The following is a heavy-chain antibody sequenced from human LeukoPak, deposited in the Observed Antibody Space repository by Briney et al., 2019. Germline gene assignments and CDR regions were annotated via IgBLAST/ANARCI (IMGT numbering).Heavy chain of an antibody. CDR2: IYWNNDK. V-gene: IGHV2-5*01. J-gene: IGHJ5*02. CDR1: GFSLSTSGVG. CDR3: AHRPGGSSWYTNWFDP. Sequence: SGPTLVNPTQTLTLTCTFSGFSLSTSGVGVGWIRQPPGKALEWLALIYWNNDKRYSPSLKSRLTITKDTSKNQMVLTMTNMDPVDTATYYCAHRPGGSSWYTNWFDPWGQGTLVTVSS. D-gene: IGHD6-13*01.